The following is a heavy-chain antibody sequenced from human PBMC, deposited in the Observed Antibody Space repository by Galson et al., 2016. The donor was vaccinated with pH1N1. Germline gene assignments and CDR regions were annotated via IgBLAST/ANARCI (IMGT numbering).Heavy chain of an antibody. Sequence: PALVKPTQTLTLTCTFSGFSLSTSGVGVGWIRQPPGKAREWLAVIYWNDDKRYSPSLKSRLTNTKDTSKNQAVLTTTNMDPVDTATYYCVHSYYGYYVGWFDPWGQGTLVTVSS. J-gene: IGHJ5*02. V-gene: IGHV2-5*01. CDR2: IYWNDDK. D-gene: IGHD4-17*01. CDR3: VHSYYGYYVGWFDP. CDR1: GFSLSTSGVG.